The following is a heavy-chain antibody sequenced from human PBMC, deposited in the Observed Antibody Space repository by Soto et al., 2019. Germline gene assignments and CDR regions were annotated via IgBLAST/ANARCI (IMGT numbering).Heavy chain of an antibody. CDR3: ARIEYSSSAGRFDP. CDR2: INHSGST. V-gene: IGHV4-34*01. J-gene: IGHJ5*02. CDR1: GGSFSGYY. Sequence: PSETLSLTCAVYGGSFSGYYWSWIRQPPGKGLEWIGEINHSGSTNYNPSLKSRVTISVDTSKNQFSLKLSSVTAADTAVYYCARIEYSSSAGRFDPWGQGTLVTVSS. D-gene: IGHD6-6*01.